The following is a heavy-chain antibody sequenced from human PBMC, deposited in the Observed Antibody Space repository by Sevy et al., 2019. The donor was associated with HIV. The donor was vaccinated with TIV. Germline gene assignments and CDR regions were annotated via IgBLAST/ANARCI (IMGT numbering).Heavy chain of an antibody. CDR3: ATGRTAARGPQNYGMDV. D-gene: IGHD6-6*01. CDR2: FDPEDGET. V-gene: IGHV1-24*01. CDR1: GYTLTELS. Sequence: ASVKVSCKVSGYTLTELSMHWVRQAPGKGLEWMGGFDPEDGETIYAQKFQGTVTMTEDTSTDTAYMELSSLRSEDTAVYYCATGRTAARGPQNYGMDVWGQGTTATVSS. J-gene: IGHJ6*02.